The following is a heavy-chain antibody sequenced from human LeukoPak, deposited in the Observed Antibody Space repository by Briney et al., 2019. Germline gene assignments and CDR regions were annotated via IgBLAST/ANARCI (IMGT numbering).Heavy chain of an antibody. CDR3: ARDSNGYGGLNDY. V-gene: IGHV1-2*02. D-gene: IGHD4-23*01. Sequence: GASVKVSCKASGYTFTGYYIQWVRQAPGQGLEWMGWINPNNGDTNYAQNFQGRVTMTRDTSISTAYMELSRLTSDDTAVYYCARDSNGYGGLNDYWGQGTLVTVSS. J-gene: IGHJ4*02. CDR2: INPNNGDT. CDR1: GYTFTGYY.